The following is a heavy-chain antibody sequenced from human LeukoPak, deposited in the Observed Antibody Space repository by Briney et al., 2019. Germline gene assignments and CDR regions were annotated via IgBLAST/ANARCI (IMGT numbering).Heavy chain of an antibody. D-gene: IGHD3-3*01. J-gene: IGHJ6*03. CDR3: ARGGMEWSYMDV. Sequence: ASVKVSCKASGGTFSSYAISWVRQAPGQGLEWMGGIIPIFGTANYAQKFQGRVTITADESTSTAYMELSSLRSEDTAVYYCARGGMEWSYMDVWGKGTTVTVSS. V-gene: IGHV1-69*13. CDR2: IIPIFGTA. CDR1: GGTFSSYA.